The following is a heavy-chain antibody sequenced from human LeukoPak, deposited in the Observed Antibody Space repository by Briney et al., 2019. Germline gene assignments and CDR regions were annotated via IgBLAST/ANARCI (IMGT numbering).Heavy chain of an antibody. V-gene: IGHV4-34*01. CDR3: ARLGSYQGY. Sequence: SETPSLTCAVYGGSFSGYYWSWIRQPPGKGLEWIGEINHSGSTNYNPSLKSRVTISVDTSKNQFSLRLTSVTAADTAVYYCARLGSYQGYWGQGTLVTVSS. D-gene: IGHD1-26*01. J-gene: IGHJ4*02. CDR1: GGSFSGYY. CDR2: INHSGST.